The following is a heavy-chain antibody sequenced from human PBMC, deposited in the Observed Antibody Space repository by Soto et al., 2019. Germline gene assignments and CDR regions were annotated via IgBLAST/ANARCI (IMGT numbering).Heavy chain of an antibody. V-gene: IGHV3-30*18. J-gene: IGHJ5*02. D-gene: IGHD1-1*01. Sequence: QVQLVESGGGVVQPGRSLRLSCAASGFSFSTFGMHWVRQAPGKGLEWLAGMLYDGTNIHCADSVKGRFTISRDSSKNTGYLEMNNLRAEDTAVYFCAKDDGTGSWGQGTLVTVSS. CDR3: AKDDGTGS. CDR2: MLYDGTNI. CDR1: GFSFSTFG.